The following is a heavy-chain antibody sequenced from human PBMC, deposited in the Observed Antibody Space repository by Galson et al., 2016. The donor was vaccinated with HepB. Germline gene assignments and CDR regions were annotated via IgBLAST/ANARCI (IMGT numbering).Heavy chain of an antibody. CDR2: ISSRVSPI. CDR1: GFAFSNSG. V-gene: IGHV3-48*02. D-gene: IGHD6-6*01. Sequence: SLRLSCAGSGFAFSNSGINWVRQAPGKGLQWISYISSRVSPIYYADSVKGRFTISRDNAKNSVYLQMNNLRDEDTGVYYCARELVRSAFDLWGQGTMVTVSS. J-gene: IGHJ3*01. CDR3: ARELVRSAFDL.